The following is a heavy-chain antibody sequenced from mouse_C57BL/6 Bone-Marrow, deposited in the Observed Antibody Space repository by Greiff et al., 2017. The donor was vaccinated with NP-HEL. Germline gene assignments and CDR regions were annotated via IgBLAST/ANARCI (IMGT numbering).Heavy chain of an antibody. J-gene: IGHJ3*01. CDR3: AVYDGYLAWFAY. V-gene: IGHV1-59*01. CDR2: IDPSDSYT. Sequence: VQLQQPGAELVRPGTSVKLSCKASGYTFTSYWMHWVKQRPGQGLEWIGVIDPSDSYTNYNQKFKGKATLTVDTSSSTAYMQLSSLTSEDSAVYYCAVYDGYLAWFAYWGQGTLVTVSA. D-gene: IGHD2-3*01. CDR1: GYTFTSYW.